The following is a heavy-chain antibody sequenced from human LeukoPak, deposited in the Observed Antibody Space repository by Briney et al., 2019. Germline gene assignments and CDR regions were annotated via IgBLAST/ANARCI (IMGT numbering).Heavy chain of an antibody. Sequence: SETLSLTCAVYGGSFSGYYWGWIRQPPGKGLEWIGEINHSGSTNYNPSLKSRVTISVDTSKNQFSLKLSSVTAADTAVYYCASSTGTTSEALSGLNYWGQGTLVTVSS. CDR1: GGSFSGYY. CDR2: INHSGST. J-gene: IGHJ4*02. D-gene: IGHD1-7*01. CDR3: ASSTGTTSEALSGLNY. V-gene: IGHV4-34*01.